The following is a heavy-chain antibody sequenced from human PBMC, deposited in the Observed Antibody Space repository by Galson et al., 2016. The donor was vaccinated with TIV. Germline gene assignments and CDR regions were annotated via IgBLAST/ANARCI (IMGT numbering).Heavy chain of an antibody. CDR3: AVDADGAYYYDSGDYY. CDR1: GFTFSNYA. CDR2: ISGSGVTT. V-gene: IGHV3-23*01. J-gene: IGHJ4*02. Sequence: SLRLSCAASGFTFSNYALSWVRQAPGKGLEWVSSISGSGVTTFYADSVEGRFTISRDNSKNTLSLQMNSLRAEDTVVYYCAVDADGAYYYDSGDYYWGQGTLVTVSS. D-gene: IGHD3-22*01.